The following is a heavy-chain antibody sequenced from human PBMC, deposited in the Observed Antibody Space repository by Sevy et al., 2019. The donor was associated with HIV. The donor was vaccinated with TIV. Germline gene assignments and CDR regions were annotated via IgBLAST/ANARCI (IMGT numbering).Heavy chain of an antibody. CDR2: ISAYNGNT. CDR3: AREYYYDSSGYEFDY. Sequence: ASVKVSCKAYGYTFTSYGISWVRQAPGQGLEWMGWISAYNGNTNYAQKLQGRVTMTTDTSTSTAYMELRSLRSDDTAVYYCAREYYYDSSGYEFDYWGQGTLVTVSS. D-gene: IGHD3-22*01. CDR1: GYTFTSYG. J-gene: IGHJ4*02. V-gene: IGHV1-18*04.